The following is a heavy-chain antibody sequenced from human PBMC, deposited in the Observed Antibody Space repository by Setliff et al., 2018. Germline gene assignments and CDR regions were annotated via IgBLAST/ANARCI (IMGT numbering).Heavy chain of an antibody. D-gene: IGHD2-15*01. V-gene: IGHV1-18*01. J-gene: IGHJ4*02. CDR1: GYNFITFG. Sequence: ASVKVSCKTSGYNFITFGVNWVRQVPGQGFEWMGWISPYNGDANYAQKFQGRVTMTTDTSTGTAYMELRALNYDDTAVYYCTRGRGPRVVVAVPLDHWGQGTLVTVSS. CDR3: TRGRGPRVVVAVPLDH. CDR2: ISPYNGDA.